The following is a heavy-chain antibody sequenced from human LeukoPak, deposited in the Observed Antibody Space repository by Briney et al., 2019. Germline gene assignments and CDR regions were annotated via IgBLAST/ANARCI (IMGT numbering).Heavy chain of an antibody. V-gene: IGHV4-34*01. Sequence: PSETLSLTCAVYGGSFSGCYWSWIRQPPGKGLEWIGEINHSGSTNYNPSLKSRVTISVDTSKNQFSLKLSSVTAADTAVYYCASTGTATDDWGQGTLVTVSS. CDR2: INHSGST. CDR1: GGSFSGCY. J-gene: IGHJ4*02. CDR3: ASTGTATDD. D-gene: IGHD5-18*01.